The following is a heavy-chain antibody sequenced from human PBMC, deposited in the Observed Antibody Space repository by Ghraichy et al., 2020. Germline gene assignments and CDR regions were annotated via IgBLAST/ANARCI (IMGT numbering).Heavy chain of an antibody. CDR1: GFTFNSYA. V-gene: IGHV3-23*01. CDR3: AKSIPRRKFFQH. D-gene: IGHD3-10*01. J-gene: IGHJ1*01. Sequence: GGSLRLSCAASGFTFNSYAMSWVRQAPGQGLECVSVISDSGGATSYADSVKGRFTISRDNSKNTLYLQMNSLRAEDTAVYYCAKSIPRRKFFQHLGQGTLVTFSS. CDR2: ISDSGGAT.